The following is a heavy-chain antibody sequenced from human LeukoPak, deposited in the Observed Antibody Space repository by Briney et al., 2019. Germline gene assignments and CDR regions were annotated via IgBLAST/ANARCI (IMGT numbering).Heavy chain of an antibody. V-gene: IGHV1-69*05. Sequence: SVKVSCKASGGTFSSYAISWVRQAPGQGLEWMGGIIPIFGTANYAQKFQGRVTITTDESTSTAYMGLSSLRSEDTAVYYCAPGRIAARRASAFDIRGQGTMVTVSS. J-gene: IGHJ3*02. CDR1: GGTFSSYA. D-gene: IGHD6-6*01. CDR3: APGRIAARRASAFDI. CDR2: IIPIFGTA.